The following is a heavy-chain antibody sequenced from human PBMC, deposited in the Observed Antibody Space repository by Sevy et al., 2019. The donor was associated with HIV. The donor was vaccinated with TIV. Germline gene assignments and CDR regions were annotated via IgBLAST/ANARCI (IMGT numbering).Heavy chain of an antibody. CDR1: GFTFSSYA. V-gene: IGHV3-23*01. D-gene: IGHD3-10*01. J-gene: IGHJ3*01. CDR2: ISNSGSST. Sequence: GGSLRLSCAASGFTFSSYAMSWVRQAPGKGLEWVSLISNSGSSTYYADSVKGRFTLSRDNSKNTLNLQMNSLRAEDTAVYYGAKMIPYYGLGSYRQGAFDFWGQGTMVTVSS. CDR3: AKMIPYYGLGSYRQGAFDF.